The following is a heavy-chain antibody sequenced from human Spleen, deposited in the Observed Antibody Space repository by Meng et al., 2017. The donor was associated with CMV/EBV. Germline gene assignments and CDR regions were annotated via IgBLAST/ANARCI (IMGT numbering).Heavy chain of an antibody. V-gene: IGHV1-2*02. CDR2: INPKSGAT. J-gene: IGHJ6*02. D-gene: IGHD3-3*01. CDR1: GYSFSTYH. Sequence: ASVKVSCKASGYSFSTYHMHWVRQAPGQGLDWMGWINPKSGATNYAQKFQGRVTMTRDTFISTAYMELTSLRSEDTAVYYCAADGSRYDFWSGYYSNYYYGMDVWGQGTTVTVSS. CDR3: AADGSRYDFWSGYYSNYYYGMDV.